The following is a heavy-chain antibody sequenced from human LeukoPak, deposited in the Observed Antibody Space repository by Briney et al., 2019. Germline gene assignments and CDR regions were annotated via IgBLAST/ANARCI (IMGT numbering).Heavy chain of an antibody. CDR3: ARDGLYFDY. CDR2: INNIATHS. CDR1: GFTFTDSA. J-gene: IGHJ4*02. Sequence: GESLRLSCAGSGFTFTDSAINWVRQAPGKGLEWVSSINNIATHSYYAASVKGRFSISRDDAKNSVYLQMHSLRAEDTAIYYCARDGLYFDYWGQGTLVTVSS. V-gene: IGHV3-21*01.